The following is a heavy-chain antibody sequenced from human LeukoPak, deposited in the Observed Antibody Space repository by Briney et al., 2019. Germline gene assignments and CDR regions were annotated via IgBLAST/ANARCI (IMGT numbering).Heavy chain of an antibody. CDR3: ARDYGGNSASHLRNYYYYYMDV. V-gene: IGHV4-59*01. Sequence: SETLSLTCTVAGGSISSYYWSWIRQPPGKGLEWIGYIYYSGSTNYNPSLKSRVTISVDTSKNQFSLKLSSVTAADTAAYYCARDYGGNSASHLRNYYYYYMDVCGKGTTVTVSS. D-gene: IGHD4-23*01. CDR2: IYYSGST. CDR1: GGSISSYY. J-gene: IGHJ6*03.